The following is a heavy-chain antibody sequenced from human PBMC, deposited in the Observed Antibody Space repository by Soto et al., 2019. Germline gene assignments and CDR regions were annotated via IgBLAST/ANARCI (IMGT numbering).Heavy chain of an antibody. Sequence: ASVKVSCKASGYTFTGYYMHWVRQAPGQGLEWMGWINPNSGGTNYAQKFQGWVTMTRDTSISKAYMELSRLRSDDTAVYYCARDYYGSGSYSAFDIWGQGTMVTVSS. CDR1: GYTFTGYY. CDR2: INPNSGGT. D-gene: IGHD3-10*01. CDR3: ARDYYGSGSYSAFDI. J-gene: IGHJ3*02. V-gene: IGHV1-2*04.